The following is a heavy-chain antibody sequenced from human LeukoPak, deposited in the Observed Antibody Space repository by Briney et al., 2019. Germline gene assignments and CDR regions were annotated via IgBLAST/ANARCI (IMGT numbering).Heavy chain of an antibody. CDR2: ISASGRT. J-gene: IGHJ5*02. CDR1: GDSISSDRYY. D-gene: IGHD3-10*01. Sequence: KPSGTLSLTCAVSGDSISSDRYYWSWLRQPAGKGLEWIGRISASGRTNYNPSLKSRVTISVDTSKNHFSLKLTSVTAADTALYYCARGAGSGSSYRVYNWFDPWGQGTLVTVSS. CDR3: ARGAGSGSSYRVYNWFDP. V-gene: IGHV4-61*02.